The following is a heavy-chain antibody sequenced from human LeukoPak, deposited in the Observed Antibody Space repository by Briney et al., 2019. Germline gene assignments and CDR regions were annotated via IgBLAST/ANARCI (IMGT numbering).Heavy chain of an antibody. CDR1: GLTFSNSA. V-gene: IGHV3-23*01. D-gene: IGHD2-2*01. Sequence: GGSLRLSCAASGLTFSNSALSWVRQAPGKGLEWVSAISGSGGSTYYADSVKGRFTISRDNSKNTLYLQMNSLRAEDTAVYYCAKGGVVPGAKYSMDVWAQGTTVTVSS. J-gene: IGHJ6*02. CDR2: ISGSGGST. CDR3: AKGGVVPGAKYSMDV.